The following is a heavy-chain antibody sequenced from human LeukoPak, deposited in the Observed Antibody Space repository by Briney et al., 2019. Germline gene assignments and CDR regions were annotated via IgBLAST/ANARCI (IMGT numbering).Heavy chain of an antibody. CDR1: GYTFTSYG. Sequence: GASVKVSFKASGYTFTSYGISWVRQAPGQGLEWMGWISAYDGSTKYTQKFQGRVTMATDTSTTTAYMELRSLRSDDTAVYYCARDKDNWAPHFFGYWGQGTLVTVSS. V-gene: IGHV1-18*01. CDR2: ISAYDGST. CDR3: ARDKDNWAPHFFGY. D-gene: IGHD1-20*01. J-gene: IGHJ4*02.